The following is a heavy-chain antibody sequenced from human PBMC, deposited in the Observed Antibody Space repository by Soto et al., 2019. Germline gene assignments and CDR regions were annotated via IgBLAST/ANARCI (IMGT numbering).Heavy chain of an antibody. J-gene: IGHJ2*01. CDR3: AREGGGLGYCSGGTCNWYFDL. D-gene: IGHD2-15*01. CDR2: IIPIFGTL. Sequence: QVQLVQSGAEVKRPGSSVKVSCKASGGTFRSYGINWVRQAPGQGLEWVGGIIPIFGTLNSAQKFQGRVTITADESTSTANMELSSRRPEESAVYYCAREGGGLGYCSGGTCNWYFDLWGRGTLVTVSS. V-gene: IGHV1-69*01. CDR1: GGTFRSYG.